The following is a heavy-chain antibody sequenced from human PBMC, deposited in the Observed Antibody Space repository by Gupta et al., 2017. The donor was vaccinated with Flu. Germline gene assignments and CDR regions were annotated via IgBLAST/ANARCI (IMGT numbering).Heavy chain of an antibody. Sequence: EVQLVESGGGLVQPGGSLRLPCLASGFSFSGSAMHWVRRAPGKGLQHVSAISTTGDYTVYSDSVKGRFTISRDNSKNSLYLQMSSLRAEDTAIYYCVKDEGVGATLGFFDYWGQGVLVTVSS. J-gene: IGHJ4*02. CDR2: ISTTGDYT. CDR1: GFSFSGSA. CDR3: VKDEGVGATLGFFDY. V-gene: IGHV3-64D*06. D-gene: IGHD1-26*01.